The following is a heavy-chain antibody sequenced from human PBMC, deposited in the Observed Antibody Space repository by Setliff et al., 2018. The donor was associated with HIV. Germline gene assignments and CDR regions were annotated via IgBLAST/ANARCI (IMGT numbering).Heavy chain of an antibody. Sequence: PSETLSLTCTVSGYSISSGYYWGWIRQPPGKGLEWIGEIHHTGHINYNPSFKSRVTMSLDMSTNQFSLKMASMTAADSAVYYCARFGVTPMTTRDYWGQGTQVTVSS. CDR1: GYSISSGYY. CDR2: IHHTGHI. D-gene: IGHD4-17*01. CDR3: ARFGVTPMTTRDY. J-gene: IGHJ4*02. V-gene: IGHV4-38-2*02.